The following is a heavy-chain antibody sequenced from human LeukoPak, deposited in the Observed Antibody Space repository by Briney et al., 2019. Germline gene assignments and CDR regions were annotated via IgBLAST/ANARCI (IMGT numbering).Heavy chain of an antibody. CDR2: ISSSGGST. V-gene: IGHV3-23*01. D-gene: IGHD4-23*01. CDR3: ARGPTVVNDAFDI. CDR1: GFIFSNLW. J-gene: IGHJ3*02. Sequence: PGGSLRLSCAASGFIFSNLWMTWVRQAPGKGLEWVSAISSSGGSTYYADAVKGRFTISRDNSKNTLYLQMNSLRAEDTAVYYCARGPTVVNDAFDIWGQGTMVNVSS.